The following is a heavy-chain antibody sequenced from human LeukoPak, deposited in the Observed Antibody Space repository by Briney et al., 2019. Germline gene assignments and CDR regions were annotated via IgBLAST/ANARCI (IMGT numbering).Heavy chain of an antibody. Sequence: PGGSLRLSCAASGFTFSDYYMSWVRQAPGKGLEWVSAISGSGGSTYYADSVKGRFTISRDNSKNTLYLQMNSLRAEDTAVYYCAKDSKEGITMIVVVITSFDYWGQGTLVTVSS. V-gene: IGHV3-23*01. CDR3: AKDSKEGITMIVVVITSFDY. J-gene: IGHJ4*02. D-gene: IGHD3-22*01. CDR1: GFTFSDYY. CDR2: ISGSGGST.